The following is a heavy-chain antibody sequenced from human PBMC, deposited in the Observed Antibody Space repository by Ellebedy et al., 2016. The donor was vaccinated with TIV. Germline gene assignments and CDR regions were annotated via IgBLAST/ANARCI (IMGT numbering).Heavy chain of an antibody. J-gene: IGHJ5*02. V-gene: IGHV4-59*01. CDR2: FYYTGYT. Sequence: SETLSLTXTVSGGSIASDSWTWIRQPPGKGLEWIGYFYYTGYTKSNPSLKSRVTISIDTSKNQLSLTMSSVTAADTAVYYCAREAHYHGSTRYYNGEFDPWGQGTLVTVSA. D-gene: IGHD3-10*01. CDR1: GGSIASDS. CDR3: AREAHYHGSTRYYNGEFDP.